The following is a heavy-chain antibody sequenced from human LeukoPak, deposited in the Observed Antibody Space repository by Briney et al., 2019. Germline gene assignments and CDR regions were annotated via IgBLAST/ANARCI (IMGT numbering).Heavy chain of an antibody. D-gene: IGHD3-3*01. J-gene: IGHJ6*03. CDR2: IYYSGST. V-gene: IGHV4-59*11. Sequence: SETLSLTCTVSGGSISSHYWSWIRQPPGKGLEWIGYIYYSGSTNYNPSLKSRVTISVDTSKNQFSLKLSSVTAADTAVYYCASALPSEYDFWSGYYYYYYMDVWGKGTTVTVSS. CDR1: GGSISSHY. CDR3: ASALPSEYDFWSGYYYYYYMDV.